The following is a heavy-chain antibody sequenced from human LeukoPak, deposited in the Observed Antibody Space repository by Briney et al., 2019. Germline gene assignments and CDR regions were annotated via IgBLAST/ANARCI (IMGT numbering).Heavy chain of an antibody. D-gene: IGHD4-17*01. CDR1: GFTFSGYW. CDR2: IKGDGSDT. V-gene: IGHV3-74*01. J-gene: IGHJ3*02. Sequence: TGGSVRLSCAASGFTFSGYWMHWARQAPGKGLVWVACIKGDGSDTGCADSVRGRFTISRDNAKNMLYLQMNSLRVEDTAVYYCTRDRPRYDYGDYRDALDIWGQGTMVTVSS. CDR3: TRDRPRYDYGDYRDALDI.